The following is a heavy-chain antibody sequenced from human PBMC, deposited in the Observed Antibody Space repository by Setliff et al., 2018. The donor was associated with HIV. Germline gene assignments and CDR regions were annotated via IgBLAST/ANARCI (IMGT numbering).Heavy chain of an antibody. V-gene: IGHV3-30-3*01. CDR1: GFTFSSYA. CDR2: ISYDGSNK. J-gene: IGHJ4*02. CDR3: AKATGLGAAGKIDS. D-gene: IGHD6-13*01. Sequence: GGSLRLSCAASGFTFSSYAMHWVRQAPGKGLEWVAVISYDGSNKYYADSVKGRFTISRGNAKNSLYLHMVDLGAEDTALYYCAKATGLGAAGKIDSWGQGTLVTVSS.